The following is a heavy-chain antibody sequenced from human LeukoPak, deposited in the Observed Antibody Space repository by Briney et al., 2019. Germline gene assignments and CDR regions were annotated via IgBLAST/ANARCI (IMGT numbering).Heavy chain of an antibody. J-gene: IGHJ4*02. D-gene: IGHD5-24*01. CDR1: GLTFNNYA. Sequence: PGGSLRLSCAVSGLTFNNYAMSWVRLAPGKGLEWVANIKEDGTETYYVDSVKGRLTISRDNAKNSLYLQMNSLRVEDTAVYYCAKEGRSLQTYWGQGTLVTVSS. CDR3: AKEGRSLQTY. CDR2: IKEDGTET. V-gene: IGHV3-7*03.